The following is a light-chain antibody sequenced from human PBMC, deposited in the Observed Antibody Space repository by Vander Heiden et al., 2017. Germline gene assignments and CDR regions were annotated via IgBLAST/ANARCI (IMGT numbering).Light chain of an antibody. Sequence: DIQMAQSPSSLSASVGDRVTITCRASQNNRHYLNWYQQKPGKAPTFLIFGASTLQSGVPSRFSGSGSGTDFTLTISRLQPEDFATYYCQQSDSTPQTFGQGTKVDVK. CDR1: QNNRHY. CDR3: QQSDSTPQT. V-gene: IGKV1-39*01. CDR2: GAS. J-gene: IGKJ1*01.